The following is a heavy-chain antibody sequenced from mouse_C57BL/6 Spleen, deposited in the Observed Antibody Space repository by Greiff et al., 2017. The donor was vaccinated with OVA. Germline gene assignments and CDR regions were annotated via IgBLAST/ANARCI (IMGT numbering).Heavy chain of an antibody. CDR1: GFTFSDYG. V-gene: IGHV5-15*01. CDR3: ARDGDGV. J-gene: IGHJ3*01. Sequence: EVHLVESGGGLVQPGGSLKLSCAASGFTFSDYGMAWVRQAPRKGPEWVAFISNLAYSIYSADTVTGRFTFSRANAKNTLYLERGSLRSEDTARYYWARDGDGVWGQGTLVTVSA. CDR2: ISNLAYSI. D-gene: IGHD1-2*01.